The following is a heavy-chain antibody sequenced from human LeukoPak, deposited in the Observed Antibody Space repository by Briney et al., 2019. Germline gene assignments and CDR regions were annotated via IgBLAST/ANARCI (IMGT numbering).Heavy chain of an antibody. Sequence: GGSLRLSCAVSGFTFDDYAMHWVRQAPGKGLEWVSGISWNSGSIGYADSVKGRFTISRDNAKNSLYLQMNSLRAEDTALYYCAKGDNYYDALDYWGQGTLVTVSS. D-gene: IGHD3-22*01. CDR1: GFTFDDYA. V-gene: IGHV3-9*01. J-gene: IGHJ4*02. CDR2: ISWNSGSI. CDR3: AKGDNYYDALDY.